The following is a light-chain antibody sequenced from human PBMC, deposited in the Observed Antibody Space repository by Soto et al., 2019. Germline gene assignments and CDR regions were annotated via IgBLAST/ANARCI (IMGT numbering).Light chain of an antibody. J-gene: IGLJ3*02. Sequence: QSVLTQPPSASAAPGQSVTISCSGSSSNIGTNYLYWYQQLPGAAPQLLMYRNNQRPSWVPDRFSGSKSGTSASLAISGLRSDDEADYFCAVWDVSLSGWVFGGGTKLTVL. CDR3: AVWDVSLSGWV. CDR2: RNN. V-gene: IGLV1-47*01. CDR1: SSNIGTNY.